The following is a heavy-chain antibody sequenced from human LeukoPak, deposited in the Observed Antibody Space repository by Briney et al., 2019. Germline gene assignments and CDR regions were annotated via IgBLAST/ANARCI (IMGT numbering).Heavy chain of an antibody. J-gene: IGHJ4*02. CDR3: ARTPLGYSRYYFDY. CDR2: ISYDGSNK. Sequence: PGRSLRLSCAASGFTFSSYAMHWVRQAPGKGLEWVAVISYDGSNKYYADSVKGRFTISRDNSKNTLYLQMNSLRAEDTAVYYCARTPLGYSRYYFDYWGQGTLVTVSS. V-gene: IGHV3-30-3*01. D-gene: IGHD5-18*01. CDR1: GFTFSSYA.